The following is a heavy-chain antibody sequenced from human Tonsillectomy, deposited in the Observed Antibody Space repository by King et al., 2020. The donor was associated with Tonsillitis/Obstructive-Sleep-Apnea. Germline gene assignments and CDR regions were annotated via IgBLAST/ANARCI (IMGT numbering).Heavy chain of an antibody. Sequence: VQLQQWGAGLLKPSETLSLTCAVYGGSFSGYYWSWIRQPPGKGLEWIGEINHSGSTNYNPSLKSRVTISVDTSKNQFSLKMSSVTAAYTAVYYCARGAGTIFGVVIILDYFDYWGQGTLVTVSS. J-gene: IGHJ4*02. CDR2: INHSGST. CDR3: ARGAGTIFGVVIILDYFDY. V-gene: IGHV4-34*01. CDR1: GGSFSGYY. D-gene: IGHD3-3*01.